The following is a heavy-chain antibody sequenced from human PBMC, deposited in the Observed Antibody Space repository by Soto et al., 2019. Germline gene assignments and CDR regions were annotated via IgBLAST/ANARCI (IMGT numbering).Heavy chain of an antibody. V-gene: IGHV3-23*01. CDR2: ITAYGDTT. J-gene: IGHJ5*02. CDR3: AKDPLWYDSYWYPPPGFDP. CDR1: GFTFSNYA. D-gene: IGHD6-19*01. Sequence: EVQLLESGGGFVQPGGSLTLSCAASGFTFSNYAMSWVRQAPGKGLEWVSAITAYGDTTHYADSVKGRFTISRDSPKNTLYLPMDSLRAEATAVYYCAKDPLWYDSYWYPPPGFDPWGQGTLVTVSS.